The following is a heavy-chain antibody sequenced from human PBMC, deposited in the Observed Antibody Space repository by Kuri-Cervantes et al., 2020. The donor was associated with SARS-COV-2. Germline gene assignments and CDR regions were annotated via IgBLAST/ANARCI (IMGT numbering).Heavy chain of an antibody. CDR2: ISGSGVTS. J-gene: IGHJ6*03. CDR1: GFTFSNYA. CDR3: ARGRVGATYYYYYMDV. D-gene: IGHD1-26*01. Sequence: GESLKISCAASGFTFSNYAMSWVRQAPGKGLEWVSYISGSGVTSYYADAVKGRFTISRDNSKNTLYLQMNSLRAEDTAVYYCARGRVGATYYYYYMDVWGKGTTVTVSS. V-gene: IGHV3-23*01.